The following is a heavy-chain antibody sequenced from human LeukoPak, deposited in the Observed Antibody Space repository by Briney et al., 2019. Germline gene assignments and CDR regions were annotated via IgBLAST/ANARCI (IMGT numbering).Heavy chain of an antibody. CDR1: GGSISSSSYY. Sequence: PSETLSLTCTVSGGSISSSSYYWAWIRQPPGKGLEWIGSIYYSGSTYYNPSLKSRVTISVDTSKNQFSLKLSSVTAADTAVYYCARLVHSNYQFDPWGQGTLVTVSS. D-gene: IGHD4-11*01. CDR2: IYYSGST. J-gene: IGHJ5*02. CDR3: ARLVHSNYQFDP. V-gene: IGHV4-39*07.